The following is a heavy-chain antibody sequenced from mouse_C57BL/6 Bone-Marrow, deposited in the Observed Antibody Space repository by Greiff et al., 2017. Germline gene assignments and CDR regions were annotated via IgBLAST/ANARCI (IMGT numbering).Heavy chain of an antibody. CDR3: ARGWGYAMDY. V-gene: IGHV5-16*01. CDR1: GFTFSDYY. J-gene: IGHJ4*01. Sequence: EVKLVESEGGLVQPGSSMKLSCTASGFTFSDYYMAWVRQVPEKGLEWVANINYDGSSTYYLDSLKSRFIISRDNAKNILYLQMSSLKSEDTATYYCARGWGYAMDYWGQGTSVTVSS. D-gene: IGHD1-1*02. CDR2: INYDGSST.